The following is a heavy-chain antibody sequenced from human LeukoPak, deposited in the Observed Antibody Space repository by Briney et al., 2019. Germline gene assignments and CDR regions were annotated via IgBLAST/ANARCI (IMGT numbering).Heavy chain of an antibody. Sequence: SVKLSCKASGGTFSSYAISWVRQAPGQGLEWMGRIIPILGIANYAQKFQGRVTITADKSTSTAYMELSSLRSEDTAVYYCARVDTAMVIDYWGQGTLVTVSS. CDR3: ARVDTAMVIDY. D-gene: IGHD5-18*01. CDR1: GGTFSSYA. CDR2: IIPILGIA. V-gene: IGHV1-69*04. J-gene: IGHJ4*02.